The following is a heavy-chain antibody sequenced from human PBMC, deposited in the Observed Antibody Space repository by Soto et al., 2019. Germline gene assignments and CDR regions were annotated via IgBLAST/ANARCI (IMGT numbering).Heavy chain of an antibody. D-gene: IGHD3-16*01. CDR1: GGSVSSGSYY. CDR2: IYYSGST. Sequence: WETLSLTCTVSGGSVSSGSYYWSWIRQPPGKGLEWIGYIYYSGSTNYNPSLKSRVTISVDTSKNQFSLKLSSVTAADTAVYYCARYALGDFDYWGQGTLVTISS. J-gene: IGHJ4*02. CDR3: ARYALGDFDY. V-gene: IGHV4-61*01.